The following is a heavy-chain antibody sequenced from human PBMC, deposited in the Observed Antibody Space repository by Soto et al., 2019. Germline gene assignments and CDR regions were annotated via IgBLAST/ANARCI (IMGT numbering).Heavy chain of an antibody. J-gene: IGHJ5*02. V-gene: IGHV4-31*03. Sequence: SETLSLTCTVSGGSISSGGYYWSWILQHPGKGLEWIGYIYYSGSTYYNPSLKSRVTISVDTSKNQFSLKLSSVTAADTAVYYCARYGTPYYYDSSGYYGNWFDPWGQGTLVTVS. CDR3: ARYGTPYYYDSSGYYGNWFDP. CDR1: GGSISSGGYY. CDR2: IYYSGST. D-gene: IGHD3-22*01.